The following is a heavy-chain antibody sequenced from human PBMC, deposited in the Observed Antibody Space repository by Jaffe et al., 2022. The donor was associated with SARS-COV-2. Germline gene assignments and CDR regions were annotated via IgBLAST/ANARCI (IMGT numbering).Heavy chain of an antibody. D-gene: IGHD3-22*01. J-gene: IGHJ2*01. CDR2: IYYSGST. CDR3: ARVSVTMIVWGYFDL. CDR1: GGSISSYY. V-gene: IGHV4-59*01. Sequence: QVQLQESGPGLVKPSETLSLTCTVSGGSISSYYWSWIRQPPGKGLEWIGYIYYSGSTNYNPSLKSRVTISVDTSKNQFSLKLSSVTAADTAVYYCARVSVTMIVWGYFDLWGRGTLVTVSS.